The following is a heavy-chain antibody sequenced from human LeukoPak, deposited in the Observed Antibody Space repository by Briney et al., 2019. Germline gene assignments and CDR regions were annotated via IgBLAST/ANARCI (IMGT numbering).Heavy chain of an antibody. V-gene: IGHV3-30-3*01. J-gene: IGHJ5*02. D-gene: IGHD2-2*02. CDR3: AKDLEQYQLLYGGGNWFDP. CDR1: GFTFSHYA. Sequence: GGSLRLSCEASGFTFSHYAMHWVRQSPGKGLEWVALISYDGSNIQYADSVKGRFTISRDNSKNTLYLQMNSLRAEDTAVYYCAKDLEQYQLLYGGGNWFDPWGQGTLVTVSS. CDR2: ISYDGSNI.